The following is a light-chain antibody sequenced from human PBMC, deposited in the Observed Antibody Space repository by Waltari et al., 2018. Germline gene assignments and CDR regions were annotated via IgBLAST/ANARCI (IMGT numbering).Light chain of an antibody. J-gene: IGKJ4*01. CDR1: QSISSY. Sequence: DIQMTQSPSPLSAFVGDRVTITCRARQSISSYFNWYHQKPGKAPKHLIYAASSLQSGVPARFSGSGSGTDFTLTISSLPPEDFATYYCQQRSDWPLTFGGGTKVELK. V-gene: IGKV1-39*01. CDR2: AAS. CDR3: QQRSDWPLT.